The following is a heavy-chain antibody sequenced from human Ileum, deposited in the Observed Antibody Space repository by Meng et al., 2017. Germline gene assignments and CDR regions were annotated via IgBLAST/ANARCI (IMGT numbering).Heavy chain of an antibody. CDR1: GFTFRTYA. J-gene: IGHJ3*02. Sequence: GESLKISCAVSGFTFRTYAMSWVRQAPGQGLEWVSAISGSAGTTYYADSVKGRFTISRDNSKNTLYLLMNSLRPEDTAVYYCARENYYDSNVLGTYDIWGQGIMVTVSS. D-gene: IGHD3-22*01. V-gene: IGHV3-23*01. CDR3: ARENYYDSNVLGTYDI. CDR2: ISGSAGTT.